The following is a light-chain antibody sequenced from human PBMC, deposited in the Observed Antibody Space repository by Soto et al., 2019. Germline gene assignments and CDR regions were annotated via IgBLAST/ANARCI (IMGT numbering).Light chain of an antibody. CDR2: AAS. V-gene: IGKV1-8*01. CDR3: QQYYSYPHT. Sequence: AIRMTQSPSSFSASTGDRVTITCRASQGISGYLAWYQQKPGKAPKPLIYAASTLQSGVPSRFSGSGSGTDFTLTISCLQSEDFATYYCQQYYSYPHTFGQGTKVEIK. CDR1: QGISGY. J-gene: IGKJ1*01.